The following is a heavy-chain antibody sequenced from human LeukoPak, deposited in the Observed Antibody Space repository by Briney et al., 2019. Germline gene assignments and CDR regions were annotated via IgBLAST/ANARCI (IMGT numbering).Heavy chain of an antibody. Sequence: SETLSLTCAVYGGSFSGYYWSWIRQPPGKGLEWIGEINHSGSTNYNPSLKSRVTISVDTSKNQFSLKLSSVTAADRAVYYCARVSIAVAGDYWGQGTLVTVSS. D-gene: IGHD6-19*01. CDR1: GGSFSGYY. CDR2: INHSGST. CDR3: ARVSIAVAGDY. J-gene: IGHJ4*02. V-gene: IGHV4-34*01.